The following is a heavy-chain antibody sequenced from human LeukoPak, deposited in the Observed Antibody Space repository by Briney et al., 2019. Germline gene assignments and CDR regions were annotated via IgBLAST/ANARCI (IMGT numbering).Heavy chain of an antibody. CDR2: ISYDGSNE. V-gene: IGHV3-30*01. Sequence: GGSLRLSCAASGFTLSSYAMHWVRQAPGKGLEWGAIISYDGSNEHYADSVKGRFTISRDNSKNTLYLQMNSLRAEDTAIYYCTRGRGSYSLDYWGRGTLVTVSS. J-gene: IGHJ4*02. D-gene: IGHD1-26*01. CDR3: TRGRGSYSLDY. CDR1: GFTLSSYA.